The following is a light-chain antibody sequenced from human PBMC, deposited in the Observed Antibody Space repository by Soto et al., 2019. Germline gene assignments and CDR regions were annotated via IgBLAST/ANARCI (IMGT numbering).Light chain of an antibody. CDR1: QSISRW. CDR2: DAS. J-gene: IGKJ4*01. Sequence: DNQMNQAPSTLSASVGDRVTISCMASQSISRWLAWYQQKPGKAPNLLIYDASSLQSGVPSRFSGSGSGTEFTLTISSLQPEDFSAHYCPLLNTYPQTFGGGTKLDIK. V-gene: IGKV1-5*01. CDR3: PLLNTYPQT.